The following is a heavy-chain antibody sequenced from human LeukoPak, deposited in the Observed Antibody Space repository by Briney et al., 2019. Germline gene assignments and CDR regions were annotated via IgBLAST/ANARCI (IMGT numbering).Heavy chain of an antibody. CDR3: ARALRTGQGDYVPVL. CDR1: GYRFTNYW. J-gene: IGHJ4*02. CDR2: IYPGDSET. Sequence: GESLKISCKASGYRFTNYWIGWVSQMPGKGLEWVAIIYPGDSETRYSPSFQGQVTISADKSISTAYLQWSSLKASDTAMYYCARALRTGQGDYVPVLWGQGTLVTVSS. V-gene: IGHV5-51*01. D-gene: IGHD4-17*01.